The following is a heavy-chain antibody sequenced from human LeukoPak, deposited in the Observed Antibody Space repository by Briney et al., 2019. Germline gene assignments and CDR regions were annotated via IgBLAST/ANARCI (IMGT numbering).Heavy chain of an antibody. CDR1: GLAVSDNY. CDR3: ARANPVYGDFDY. D-gene: IGHD4-17*01. Sequence: GGPLRLSCALSGLAVSDNYMSWVRQAPGEGLERVSVIFPDGTTYSVDFVQGRFSISRDRSTNTLFLDMSNLRTEDTAVYFCARANPVYGDFDYWGQGTLVTVSS. J-gene: IGHJ4*02. CDR2: IFPDGTT. V-gene: IGHV3-53*01.